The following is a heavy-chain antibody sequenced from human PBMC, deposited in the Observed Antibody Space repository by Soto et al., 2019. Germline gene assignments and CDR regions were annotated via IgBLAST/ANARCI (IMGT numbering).Heavy chain of an antibody. J-gene: IGHJ4*02. CDR2: ISAYNGNT. D-gene: IGHD1-26*01. CDR3: ARAEESIVGATDQFDY. Sequence: QVQLVQSGAEVKKPGASVKVSCKASGYTFTSYGISWVRQAPGQGLEWMGWISAYNGNTNYAQKLQGRVTMTTDTPTSTAYMELTSLRSDDTAVYYCARAEESIVGATDQFDYWGQGTLVTVSS. CDR1: GYTFTSYG. V-gene: IGHV1-18*04.